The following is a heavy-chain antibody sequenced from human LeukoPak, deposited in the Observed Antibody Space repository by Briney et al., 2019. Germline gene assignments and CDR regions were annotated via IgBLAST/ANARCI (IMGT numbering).Heavy chain of an antibody. CDR3: ARGQYSPDY. CDR1: GFTFSTYG. Sequence: GRSLSLSCAASGFTFSTYGMHWVRQAPGKGLEWVAVIWYDGGNKYYSDSVKGRFTISRDNSKNTVSLQMNSLRAEDTAVYYCARGQYSPDYWGQGTVVTVSS. J-gene: IGHJ4*02. V-gene: IGHV3-33*01. CDR2: IWYDGGNK. D-gene: IGHD2-15*01.